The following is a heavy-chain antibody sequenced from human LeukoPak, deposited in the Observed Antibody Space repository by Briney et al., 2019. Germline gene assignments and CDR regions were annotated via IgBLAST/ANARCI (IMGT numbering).Heavy chain of an antibody. CDR1: GGSISSASYY. Sequence: PSETLSLTCTVSGGSISSASYYWTWIRQPAGKGLEWIGRISTSGSANYNPSLKTRVTISLDTSKNQFSLNLSSVTAADTAVYYCARGYSSSWYFNWFDPWGQGTLVTVSS. V-gene: IGHV4-61*02. CDR2: ISTSGSA. D-gene: IGHD6-13*01. CDR3: ARGYSSSWYFNWFDP. J-gene: IGHJ5*02.